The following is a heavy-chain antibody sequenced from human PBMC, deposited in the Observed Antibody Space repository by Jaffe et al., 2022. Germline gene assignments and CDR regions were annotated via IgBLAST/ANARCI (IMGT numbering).Heavy chain of an antibody. CDR2: IRYDGSNK. D-gene: IGHD3-3*01. Sequence: QVQLVESGGGVVQPGGSLRLSCAASGFTFSSYGMHWVRQAPGKGLEWVAFIRYDGSNKYYADSVKGRFTISRDNSKNTLYLQMNSLRAEDTAVYYCAKDQFQFLELKAGYFDYWGQGTLVTVSS. J-gene: IGHJ4*02. CDR3: AKDQFQFLELKAGYFDY. V-gene: IGHV3-30*02. CDR1: GFTFSSYG.